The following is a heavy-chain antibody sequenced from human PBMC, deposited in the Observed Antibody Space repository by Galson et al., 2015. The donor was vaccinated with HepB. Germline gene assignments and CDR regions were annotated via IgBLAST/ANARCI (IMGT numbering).Heavy chain of an antibody. Sequence: SVKVSCKASGGTFSSYAISWVRQAPGQGLEWMGGIIPIFGTANYAQKFQGRVTITADESTSTAYMELSNLRSEDTAVYYCARNCGGEVCAFDIWGQGTMVTVSS. J-gene: IGHJ3*02. CDR1: GGTFSSYA. D-gene: IGHD2-21*01. CDR2: IIPIFGTA. V-gene: IGHV1-69*13. CDR3: ARNCGGEVCAFDI.